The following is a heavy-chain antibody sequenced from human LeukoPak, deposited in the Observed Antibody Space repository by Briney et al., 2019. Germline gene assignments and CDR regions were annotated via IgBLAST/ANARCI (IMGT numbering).Heavy chain of an antibody. CDR3: TTDGVGVEGATYDN. V-gene: IGHV3-15*01. D-gene: IGHD1-26*01. CDR2: IKAKAHGGTI. Sequence: PGGPLRLPCAASGFTFINAWMAWVRQAPGKGLEGVGRIKAKAHGGTIEYAAPVKGRFTISRDDSKNTLYLQMNSLKTEDTAVYYCTTDGVGVEGATYDNWGQGTLVSVSS. CDR1: GFTFINAW. J-gene: IGHJ4*02.